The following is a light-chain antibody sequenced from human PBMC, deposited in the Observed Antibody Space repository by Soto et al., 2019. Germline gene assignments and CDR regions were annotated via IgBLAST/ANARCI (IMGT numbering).Light chain of an antibody. CDR1: QSVTSSY. CDR2: GAS. Sequence: EIVLTQSPGTLSLSPGERATLSCRASQSVTSSYLARYHQKPGQAPRLLISGASSRATGIPDRFSGSGSGTDFTLTISRLEPEDFAIYYCQHYGSSPHTFGGGTKVEIK. J-gene: IGKJ4*01. V-gene: IGKV3-20*01. CDR3: QHYGSSPHT.